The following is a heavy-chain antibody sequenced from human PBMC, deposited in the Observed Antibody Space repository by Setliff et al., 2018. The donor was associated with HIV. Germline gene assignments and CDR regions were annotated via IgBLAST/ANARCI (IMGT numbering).Heavy chain of an antibody. CDR3: ARQVDYGDYVTPGYFQH. CDR1: GGSFSGYY. V-gene: IGHV4-34*01. CDR2: ITHSGSA. J-gene: IGHJ1*01. Sequence: SETLSLTCAVYGGSFSGYYCWSWIRQSPGERLEWIGDITHSGSAEYSPSFRSRVTISVDTSKNQFSLKLNSVTAADTAVYYCARQVDYGDYVTPGYFQHWGQGTLVTVSS. D-gene: IGHD4-17*01.